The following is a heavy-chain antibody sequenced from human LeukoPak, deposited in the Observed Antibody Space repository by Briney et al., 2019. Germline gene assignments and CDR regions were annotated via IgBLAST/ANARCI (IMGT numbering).Heavy chain of an antibody. D-gene: IGHD2/OR15-2a*01. CDR3: ATAFSQVSLLP. Sequence: ATVKISCKASGYTFTDYYMHWVQQAPGKGLEWMGRVDPEDGETIYAEKFQGRVTITADTSTDTAYMELSSLRSEDTAVYYCATAFSQVSLLPWGQGTLVTVSS. J-gene: IGHJ5*02. CDR1: GYTFTDYY. V-gene: IGHV1-69-2*01. CDR2: VDPEDGET.